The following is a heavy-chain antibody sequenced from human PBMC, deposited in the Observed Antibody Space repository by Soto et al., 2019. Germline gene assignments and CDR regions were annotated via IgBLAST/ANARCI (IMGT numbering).Heavy chain of an antibody. CDR1: GFTFSDYG. V-gene: IGHV3-49*04. J-gene: IGHJ5*02. CDR3: TRDISESLNCFDP. CDR2: IRSKPYGRTT. D-gene: IGHD3-9*01. Sequence: GGPLRLSCTASGFTFSDYGMRSVRQAPGKGLEWVGFIRSKPYGRTTEYAASGKGRFTISRDDSKSIAYLQMNSLKTEDTAVYFCTRDISESLNCFDPWGQGTLVTVSS.